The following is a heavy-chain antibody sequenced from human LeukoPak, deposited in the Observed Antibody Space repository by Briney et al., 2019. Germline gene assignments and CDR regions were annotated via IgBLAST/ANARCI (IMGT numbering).Heavy chain of an antibody. CDR1: GGSIRSYY. V-gene: IGHV4-59*08. CDR2: IYYSGST. D-gene: IGHD3-10*01. J-gene: IGHJ6*02. CDR3: ARGHYYGSVYYGMDV. Sequence: SETLSLTCTVSGGSIRSYYWSWIRQPPGKGPEWIGYIYYSGSTNYNPSLNSRVTISIDTSKNQFSLKLSSVTAADTAVYYCARGHYYGSVYYGMDVWGQGTTVTVSS.